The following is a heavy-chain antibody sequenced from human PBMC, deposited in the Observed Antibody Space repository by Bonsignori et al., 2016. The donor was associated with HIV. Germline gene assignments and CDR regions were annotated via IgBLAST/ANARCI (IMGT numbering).Heavy chain of an antibody. D-gene: IGHD6-19*01. V-gene: IGHV1-24*01. CDR3: ATHLGYSSGWRHFDY. CDR2: FDPEDGET. J-gene: IGHJ4*02. Sequence: WVRQAPGQGLEWMGGFDPEDGETIYAQKFQGRVTMTEDASTDTAYMELSSLRSEDTAVYYCATHLGYSSGWRHFDYWGQGTLVTVSS.